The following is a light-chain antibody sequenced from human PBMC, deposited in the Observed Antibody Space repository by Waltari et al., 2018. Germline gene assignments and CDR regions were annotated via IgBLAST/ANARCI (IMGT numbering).Light chain of an antibody. J-gene: IGLJ2*01. V-gene: IGLV3-9*01. Sequence: SYGLTQPPSVSVALGQTATLTCGGNNIGFKSVHWYQRKEGQAPVLVNYRDTNRPSGIPDRFSGSNSGNTATLTISSAQAGDEADYFCQVWDSSTFFGGGTKLTVL. CDR1: NIGFKS. CDR2: RDT. CDR3: QVWDSSTF.